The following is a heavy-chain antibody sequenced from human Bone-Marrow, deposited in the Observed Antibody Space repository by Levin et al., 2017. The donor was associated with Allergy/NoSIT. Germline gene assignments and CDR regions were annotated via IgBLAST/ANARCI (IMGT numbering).Heavy chain of an antibody. CDR1: GFTFTDYY. CDR3: ARTSYYGDYYFDY. D-gene: IGHD4-17*01. J-gene: IGHJ4*02. CDR2: ISSSGTYA. Sequence: GGSLRLSCAASGFTFTDYYMSWTRQAPGKGLEWVSYISSSGTYANYVDSVKGRFTISRDNTKNSMYLQMDSLSVEDTAVYFCARTSYYGDYYFDYWGQGTLVTVSS. V-gene: IGHV3-11*03.